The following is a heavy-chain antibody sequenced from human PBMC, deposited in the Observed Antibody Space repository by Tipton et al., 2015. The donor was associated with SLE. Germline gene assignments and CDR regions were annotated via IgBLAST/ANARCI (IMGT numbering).Heavy chain of an antibody. D-gene: IGHD3-16*01. CDR3: ARGLVGGGGFDY. Sequence: LSCAVYGGSFSGYYWSWIRQPPGKGLEWIGEINHSGSTNYNPSLKSRVTISVDTSKNQFSLKLSSVTAADTAVYYCARGLVGGGGFDYWGQGTLVTVSS. J-gene: IGHJ4*02. CDR1: GGSFSGYY. V-gene: IGHV4-34*01. CDR2: INHSGST.